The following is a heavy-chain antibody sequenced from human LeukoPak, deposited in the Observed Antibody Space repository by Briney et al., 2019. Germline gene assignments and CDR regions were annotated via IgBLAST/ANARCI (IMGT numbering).Heavy chain of an antibody. V-gene: IGHV1-18*01. J-gene: IGHJ3*02. CDR3: ARKPTGGASDI. Sequence: ASVKVSCLASGCTFTNFGIIWVRQAPGQGREWMGWISANNGYTDYVQKFQGRVTMTTDTSSSTAYMDLTSLISDDTAVYYCARKPTGGASDIWGQGTMVTVSS. D-gene: IGHD1-14*01. CDR2: ISANNGYT. CDR1: GCTFTNFG.